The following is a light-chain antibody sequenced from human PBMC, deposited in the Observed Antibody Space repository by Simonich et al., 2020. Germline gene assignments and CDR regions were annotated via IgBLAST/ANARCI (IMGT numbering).Light chain of an antibody. CDR2: WAS. CDR1: QSVLYSSNNKNY. Sequence: DIVMTQSPDSLAVSLGERATINCKSSQSVLYSSNNKNYLAGYQQKPGQPPKLLIYWASTRESGVPDRFIGSGSGTDFTLTISSLQAEDVAVYYCQQYYSTPWTFGKGTKVEIK. V-gene: IGKV4-1*01. J-gene: IGKJ1*01. CDR3: QQYYSTPWT.